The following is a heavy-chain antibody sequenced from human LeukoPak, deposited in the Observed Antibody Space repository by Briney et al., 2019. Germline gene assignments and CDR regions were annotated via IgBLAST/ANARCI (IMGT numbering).Heavy chain of an antibody. CDR3: ARDNGGWFDT. V-gene: IGHV3-7*03. CDR1: EFIFSDYW. J-gene: IGHJ5*02. D-gene: IGHD3-10*01. Sequence: GGSLRLSCVASEFIFSDYWMSWVRQAPGKGLEWVANIKQGGREEKYVSSVKGRFAISRDDAKSTLYLQKDSLSGDDTAVYYCARDNGGWFDTWGRGTLVTVSS. CDR2: IKQGGREE.